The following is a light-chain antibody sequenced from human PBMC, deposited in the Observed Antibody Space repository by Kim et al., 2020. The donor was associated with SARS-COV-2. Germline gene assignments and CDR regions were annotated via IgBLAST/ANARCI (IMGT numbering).Light chain of an antibody. CDR3: HQYNNWPCS. CDR2: GAS. Sequence: EIVMTQSPAPLSVSLGERATLSCRASQSVGTKLAWYQQKPGQAPRLLMFGASARATGIAARFSGSGSGTEFTLTISSLQSEDFAVYYCHQYNNWPCSFGQGTKLEI. CDR1: QSVGTK. J-gene: IGKJ2*02. V-gene: IGKV3-15*01.